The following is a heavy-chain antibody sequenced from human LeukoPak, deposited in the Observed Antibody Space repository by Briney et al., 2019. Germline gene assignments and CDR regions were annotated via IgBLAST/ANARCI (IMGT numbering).Heavy chain of an antibody. J-gene: IGHJ4*02. CDR2: IIPILNIA. CDR3: ASQANHDFWSAIDY. V-gene: IGHV1-69*04. CDR1: GGTFSSYA. D-gene: IGHD3-3*01. Sequence: SVKVSCKASGGTFSSYAISWVRQAPGQGLEWMGRIIPILNIANYTQKFQGRVTMTADKSTTTAYMELASLRSEDTAVYYCASQANHDFWSAIDYWGQGTLVTVSS.